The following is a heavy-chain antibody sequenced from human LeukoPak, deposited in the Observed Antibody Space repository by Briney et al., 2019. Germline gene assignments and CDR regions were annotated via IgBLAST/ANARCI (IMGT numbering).Heavy chain of an antibody. CDR3: AKQLGYCSDGSCYFPY. J-gene: IGHJ4*02. V-gene: IGHV3-23*01. CDR1: GFTFSNFH. D-gene: IGHD2-15*01. CDR2: ISNNGGYT. Sequence: GSLRLSCAASGFTFSNFHMTWVRQSPGKGLEWVSAISNNGGYTYYADSVQGRFTISRDNSKSTLCLQMNSLRAEDTAVYYCAKQLGYCSDGSCYFPYWGQGTLVTVSS.